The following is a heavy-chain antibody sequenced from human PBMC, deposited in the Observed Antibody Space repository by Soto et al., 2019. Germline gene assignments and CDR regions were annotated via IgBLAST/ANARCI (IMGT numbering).Heavy chain of an antibody. D-gene: IGHD3-16*01. J-gene: IGHJ4*02. CDR2: IYFHGNT. CDR3: ASVTFGGVVLAH. Sequence: QVQLQESGPGLVKPSETLSLTCTVSAASFSKYYWTWIRQPPGKGLEWIGYIYFHGNTNYNPSLKRRVTISVDTSKKQISLTLTSVTDADTAVYFCASVTFGGVVLAHWGQGTLVTVSS. CDR1: AASFSKYY. V-gene: IGHV4-59*13.